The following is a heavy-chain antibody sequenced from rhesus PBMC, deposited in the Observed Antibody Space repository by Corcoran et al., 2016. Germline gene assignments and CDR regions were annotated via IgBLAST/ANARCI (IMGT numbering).Heavy chain of an antibody. D-gene: IGHD6-37*01. CDR3: ARMLAVAGLPNWYFDL. CDR2: ISGSRGSP. V-gene: IGHV4-165*01. Sequence: QVQLQESGPGLVKPSETLSLTCAVSGGSFSGYYWGWLRQPPGKGLEWIGYISGSRGSPDHNPSIKSRVTMSTDTSKNQFSLKLSSVTAADTAVYYCARMLAVAGLPNWYFDLWGPGTPITISS. J-gene: IGHJ2*01. CDR1: GGSFSGYY.